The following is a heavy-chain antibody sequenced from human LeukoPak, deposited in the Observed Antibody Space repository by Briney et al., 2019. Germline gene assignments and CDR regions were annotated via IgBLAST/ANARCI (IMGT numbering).Heavy chain of an antibody. CDR1: GGSISSYY. D-gene: IGHD3-16*01. Sequence: SETLSLTCTVSGGSISSYYWSRIRQPPGKGLEWIGYIYYSGSTNYNPSLKSRVTISVDTSKNQFSLKLSSVTAADTAVYYCARERWGRYGMDVWGQGTTVTVSS. CDR3: ARERWGRYGMDV. J-gene: IGHJ6*02. V-gene: IGHV4-59*01. CDR2: IYYSGST.